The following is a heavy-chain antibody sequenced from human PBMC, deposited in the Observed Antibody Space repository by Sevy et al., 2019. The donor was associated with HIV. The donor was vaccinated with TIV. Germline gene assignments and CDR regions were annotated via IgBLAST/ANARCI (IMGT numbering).Heavy chain of an antibody. J-gene: IGHJ6*02. CDR3: ARGGDSSGLSYYYFGMDV. D-gene: IGHD3-22*01. CDR1: GYTFTSYA. CDR2: ISAYTADT. V-gene: IGHV1-18*01. Sequence: ASVKVSCKASGYTFTSYAISWVRQAPGQGLEWMGWISAYTADTNYAQNLQDRVTMTTDTSTNTAYMELRNLRSDDTALYYCARGGDSSGLSYYYFGMDVWGQGTTVTASS.